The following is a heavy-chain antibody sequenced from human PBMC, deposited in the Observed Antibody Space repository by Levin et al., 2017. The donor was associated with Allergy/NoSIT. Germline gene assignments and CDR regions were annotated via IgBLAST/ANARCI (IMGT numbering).Heavy chain of an antibody. V-gene: IGHV1-18*01. CDR1: GYTFTSYG. D-gene: IGHD2-21*01. Sequence: ASVKVSCKASGYTFTSYGISWVRQAPGQGLEWMGWISAYNGNTNYAQKLQGRVTMTTDTSTSTAYMELRSLRSDDTAVYYCARLGMMAVIDGYFQHWGQGTLVTVSS. J-gene: IGHJ1*01. CDR3: ARLGMMAVIDGYFQH. CDR2: ISAYNGNT.